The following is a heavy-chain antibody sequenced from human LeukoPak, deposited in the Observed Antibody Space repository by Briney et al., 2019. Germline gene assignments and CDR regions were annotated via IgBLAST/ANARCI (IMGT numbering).Heavy chain of an antibody. Sequence: SETLSLTCTVSDYSISSGYYWGWIRQPPGKGLEWIGNIYHSGSTYYNPSLKSRLTISVDTSKNQFSLKLSSVTAADTAVYYCARVEGGSYYGAFDYWGQGTLVTVSS. J-gene: IGHJ4*02. V-gene: IGHV4-38-2*02. CDR1: DYSISSGYY. CDR3: ARVEGGSYYGAFDY. CDR2: IYHSGST. D-gene: IGHD1-26*01.